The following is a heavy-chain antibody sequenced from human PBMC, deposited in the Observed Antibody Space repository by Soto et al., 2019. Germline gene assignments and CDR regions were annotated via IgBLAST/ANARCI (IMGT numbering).Heavy chain of an antibody. CDR3: ARRRAVLLRAVTDYGMDV. J-gene: IGHJ6*02. CDR1: GYSFSTYW. Sequence: GESLKISCKGSGYSFSTYWIGCLRQMPEKGLEWMGIIYPDDSDTRYSPSFQGQVTISVDKSINTAYLQWSSLKASDTAMYYCARRRAVLLRAVTDYGMDVWGQGTTVTVSS. V-gene: IGHV5-51*01. CDR2: IYPDDSDT. D-gene: IGHD4-17*01.